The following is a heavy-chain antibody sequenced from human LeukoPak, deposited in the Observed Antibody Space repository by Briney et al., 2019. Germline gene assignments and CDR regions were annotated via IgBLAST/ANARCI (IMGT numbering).Heavy chain of an antibody. Sequence: SGTLSLTCGVSGGSISGTNWWSWVRQPPGQGLEWIGEISLAGQTNYNPSLNGRVTMSLDKSSNQLSLHLTSVTAADTAVYYCASQYQLLHIDAFDIWGQGTMVTVSS. CDR3: ASQYQLLHIDAFDI. CDR2: ISLAGQT. D-gene: IGHD2-2*01. V-gene: IGHV4-4*02. CDR1: GGSISGTNW. J-gene: IGHJ3*02.